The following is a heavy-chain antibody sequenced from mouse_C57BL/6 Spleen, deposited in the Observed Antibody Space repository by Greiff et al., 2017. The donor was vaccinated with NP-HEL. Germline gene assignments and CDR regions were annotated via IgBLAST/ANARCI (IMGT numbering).Heavy chain of an antibody. CDR1: GYTFTGYW. Sequence: VQLQQSGAELMKPGASVKLSCKATGYTFTGYWIEWVKQRPGHGLEWIGEILPGSGSTNYNEKCKGKATFTADTSSNTAYMQLSSLTAEVSSIYYCARGGNYRAMDYWGQGTSVTVSS. D-gene: IGHD1-1*02. CDR3: ARGGNYRAMDY. J-gene: IGHJ4*01. CDR2: ILPGSGST. V-gene: IGHV1-9*01.